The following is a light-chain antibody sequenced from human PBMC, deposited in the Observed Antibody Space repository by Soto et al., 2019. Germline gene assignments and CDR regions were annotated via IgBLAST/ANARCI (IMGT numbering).Light chain of an antibody. CDR3: TSYAGSDNFV. J-gene: IGLJ1*01. Sequence: QSALTQPPSASGSHGQSVTISCTGTSSDVGGHNYVSWYQQHPGKAPKLMIYEVTKRPSGVPDRFSGSKSGNTASLTVSGLQAEDEADYYCTSYAGSDNFVFGTGTKLTVL. V-gene: IGLV2-8*01. CDR2: EVT. CDR1: SSDVGGHNY.